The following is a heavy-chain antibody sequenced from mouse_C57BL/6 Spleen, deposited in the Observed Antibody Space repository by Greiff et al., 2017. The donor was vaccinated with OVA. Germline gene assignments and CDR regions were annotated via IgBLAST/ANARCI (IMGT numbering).Heavy chain of an antibody. D-gene: IGHD2-1*01. CDR1: GYSFTGYY. CDR2: INPSTGGT. V-gene: IGHV1-42*01. Sequence: VQLQQSGPELVKPGASVKISCKASGYSFTGYYMNWVKQSPEKSLEWIGEINPSTGGTTYNQKFKAKATLTVDKSSSTAYMQLKSLTSEDSAVYYCARGPFGNYAWFAYWGQGTLVTVSA. J-gene: IGHJ3*01. CDR3: ARGPFGNYAWFAY.